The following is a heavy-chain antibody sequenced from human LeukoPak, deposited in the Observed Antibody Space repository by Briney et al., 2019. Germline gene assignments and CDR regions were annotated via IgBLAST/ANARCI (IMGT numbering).Heavy chain of an antibody. J-gene: IGHJ5*02. Sequence: SETLSLTCAVYGGSFSGYYWSWIRQPPGKGLEWIGEINHSGSTNYNPSLKSRVTISVDTSKNQFSLKLSSVTAADTAVYYCARGGIVVVPAAMYNWFDPWGQGTLVTVSS. V-gene: IGHV4-34*01. CDR1: GGSFSGYY. CDR3: ARGGIVVVPAAMYNWFDP. CDR2: INHSGST. D-gene: IGHD2-2*01.